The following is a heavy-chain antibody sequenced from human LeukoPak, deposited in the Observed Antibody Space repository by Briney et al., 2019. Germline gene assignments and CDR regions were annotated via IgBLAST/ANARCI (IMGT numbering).Heavy chain of an antibody. CDR2: IKQDGSEK. Sequence: GGSLRLSCAASGFTFNKNWMSWVRQAPGRGLEWVANIKQDGSEKYYVDSVKGRFTISRDNAKNLLYLQMNSLRVEDTAMYYCAWYSRSSEAYWGQGTLVTVSS. D-gene: IGHD6-6*01. CDR1: GFTFNKNW. CDR3: AWYSRSSEAY. J-gene: IGHJ4*02. V-gene: IGHV3-7*01.